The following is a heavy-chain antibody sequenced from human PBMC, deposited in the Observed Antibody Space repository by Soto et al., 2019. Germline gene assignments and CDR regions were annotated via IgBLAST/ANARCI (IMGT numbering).Heavy chain of an antibody. Sequence: QVQLVESGGGVVQPGRSLRLSCAASGFTFSSYGMHWVRQAPGKGLEWVAVIWYDGSNKYYADSVKGRFTISRDNSKNTLYLQMNSLRAEDTAVYYCARELSSGWYPDYWGQGTLVTVSS. CDR3: ARELSSGWYPDY. CDR2: IWYDGSNK. CDR1: GFTFSSYG. J-gene: IGHJ4*02. D-gene: IGHD6-19*01. V-gene: IGHV3-33*01.